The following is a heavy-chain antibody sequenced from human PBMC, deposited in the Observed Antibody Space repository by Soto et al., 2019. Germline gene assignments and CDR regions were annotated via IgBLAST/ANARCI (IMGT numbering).Heavy chain of an antibody. D-gene: IGHD6-6*01. J-gene: IGHJ4*02. CDR2: ISYDGSNK. CDR3: AKYKIAARWSSALFDY. CDR1: GFTFSSYG. V-gene: IGHV3-30*18. Sequence: GGSLRLSCAASGFTFSSYGMHWVRQAPGKGLEWVAVISYDGSNKCYADSVKGRFTISRDNSKNTLYLQMNSLRAEDTAVYYCAKYKIAARWSSALFDYWGQGTLVTVSS.